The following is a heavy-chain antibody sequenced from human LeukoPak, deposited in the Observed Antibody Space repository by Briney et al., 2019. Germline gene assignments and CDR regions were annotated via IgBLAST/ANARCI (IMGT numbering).Heavy chain of an antibody. CDR3: ARETVTQLFDY. D-gene: IGHD4-17*01. V-gene: IGHV4-59*01. CDR1: GGSISSYY. Sequence: PSETLSLTCTVSGGSISSYYWSWIRQPPGKGLEWIGYIYYSGSTNYNPSLKSRVTISVDTSKNQFSLKLSPVTAADTAVYYCARETVTQLFDYWGQGTLVTVSS. J-gene: IGHJ4*02. CDR2: IYYSGST.